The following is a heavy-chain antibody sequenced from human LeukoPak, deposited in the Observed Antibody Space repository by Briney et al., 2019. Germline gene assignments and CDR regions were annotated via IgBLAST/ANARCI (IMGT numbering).Heavy chain of an antibody. Sequence: AASVKVSCRASGYTFTDYHTHWVRQAPGQGLEWMGRINPNSGGTNYAQKFQGRVTMTRDTSTSTVYMELSSLRSEDTAVYYCARGVRLSGEFDYWGQGTLVTVSS. J-gene: IGHJ4*02. D-gene: IGHD5-12*01. CDR3: ARGVRLSGEFDY. CDR2: INPNSGGT. CDR1: GYTFTDYH. V-gene: IGHV1-2*06.